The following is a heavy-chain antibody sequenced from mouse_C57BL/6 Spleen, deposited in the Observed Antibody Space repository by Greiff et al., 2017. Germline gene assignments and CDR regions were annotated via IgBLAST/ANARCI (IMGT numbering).Heavy chain of an antibody. V-gene: IGHV1-64*01. CDR1: GYTFTSYW. J-gene: IGHJ1*03. CDR2: IHPNSGST. CDR3: ARSSRKYGSFDV. D-gene: IGHD1-1*01. Sequence: QVQLKQPVAELVKPGASVKLSCKASGYTFTSYWMHWVKQRPGQGLEWIGMIHPNSGSTNYNEKFQSKATLTVDKSSNTAYMQLSSLTSEDSAVYYCARSSRKYGSFDVWGTGTTVTVSS.